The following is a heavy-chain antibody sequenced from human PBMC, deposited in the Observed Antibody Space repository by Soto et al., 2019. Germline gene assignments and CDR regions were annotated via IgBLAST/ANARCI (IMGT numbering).Heavy chain of an antibody. V-gene: IGHV3-15*01. J-gene: IGHJ6*02. CDR2: IKSKTDGGTT. CDR3: TTXRTVTTSLYYYYYGMDV. CDR1: GLTFSNAW. Sequence: GGSLRLSCAASGLTFSNAWMSWVRQAPGKGLEWVGRIKSKTDGGTTDYAAPVKGRFTISRDDSKNTLYLQMNSLKTEDTAVYYCTTXRTVTTSLYYYYYGMDVWGQGTTVTVSS. D-gene: IGHD4-17*01.